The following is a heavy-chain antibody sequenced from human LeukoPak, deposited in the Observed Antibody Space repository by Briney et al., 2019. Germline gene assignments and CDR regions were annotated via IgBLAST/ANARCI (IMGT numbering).Heavy chain of an antibody. V-gene: IGHV3-48*02. Sequence: GGSLRLSCAASGFTFSTYSMNWVRQAPGKGLEWVSYISSSSSTIYYAGSVKGRFTISRDNAKNSLDLQMNSLRDDDTAVYYCARGIRPDYWGQGTLVTVSS. CDR1: GFTFSTYS. CDR2: ISSSSSTI. CDR3: ARGIRPDY. J-gene: IGHJ4*02.